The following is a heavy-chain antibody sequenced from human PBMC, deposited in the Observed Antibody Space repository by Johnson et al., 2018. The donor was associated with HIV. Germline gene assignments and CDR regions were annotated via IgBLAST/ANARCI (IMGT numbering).Heavy chain of an antibody. D-gene: IGHD4-23*01. CDR2: IRYDGSNK. CDR1: GFTFSSYA. Sequence: QVQLVESGGGLVQPGGSLRLSCAASGFTFSSYAMHWVRQAPGRGLEWVAFIRYDGSNKYYADSVKGRFTISRENSKNTLYLQMNSLRAEDTAVYYCAKVGATVVTPRGEAFDIWGQGAMVTVSS. J-gene: IGHJ3*02. V-gene: IGHV3-30*02. CDR3: AKVGATVVTPRGEAFDI.